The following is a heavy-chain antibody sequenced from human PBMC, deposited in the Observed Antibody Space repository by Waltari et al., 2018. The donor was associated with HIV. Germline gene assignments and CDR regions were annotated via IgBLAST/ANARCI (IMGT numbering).Heavy chain of an antibody. CDR2: ISWDGGST. V-gene: IGHV3-43D*03. CDR1: GFIFVTYA. J-gene: IGHJ3*02. Sequence: EVQLVESGGVVVQPGGSLRLPRADSGFIFVTYAMHWGRQAPGKGLEWVSLISWDGGSTYYADSVKGRFTISRDNSKNSLYLQMNSLRAEDTALYYCSTYGDSEAFDIWGQGTMVTVSS. CDR3: STYGDSEAFDI. D-gene: IGHD4-17*01.